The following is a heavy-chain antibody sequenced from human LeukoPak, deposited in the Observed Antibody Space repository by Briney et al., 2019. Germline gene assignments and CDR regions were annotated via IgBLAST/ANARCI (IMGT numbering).Heavy chain of an antibody. D-gene: IGHD1-26*01. CDR3: ARDKIVGATHFDY. Sequence: GGSVRLSCAASGFTFSTYWMSWVRRAPGKGLEWVANIKQDGSEKYYVDSVKGRFTISRDNAKNSLYLQMNSLRAEDTALYYCARDKIVGATHFDYWGQGTLVTVSS. J-gene: IGHJ4*02. CDR2: IKQDGSEK. CDR1: GFTFSTYW. V-gene: IGHV3-7*01.